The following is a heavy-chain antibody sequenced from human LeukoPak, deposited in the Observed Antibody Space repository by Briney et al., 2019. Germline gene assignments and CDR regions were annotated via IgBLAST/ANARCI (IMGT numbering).Heavy chain of an antibody. V-gene: IGHV4-30-2*01. J-gene: IGHJ5*02. D-gene: IGHD1-14*01. CDR2: IYHSGST. Sequence: SQTLSLTCAVSGGSISSGGYSWSWIRQPPGKGLGWIGYIYHSGSTYYNPSLKSRVTISVDRSKNQFSLKLSSVTAADTAVYYCARVMGIRWFDPWGQGTLVTVSS. CDR3: ARVMGIRWFDP. CDR1: GGSISSGGYS.